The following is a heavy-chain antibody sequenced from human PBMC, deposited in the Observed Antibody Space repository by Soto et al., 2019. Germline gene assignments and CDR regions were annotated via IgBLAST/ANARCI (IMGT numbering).Heavy chain of an antibody. Sequence: EVQLVESGGGLVKPGGSLRLSCAASGFTFSNAWLSWVRQAPGKGLEWVGRIKSKTDGGTTDYTAPVQGRFTTSRYDSKNTLYLQMNSVETEDAAVYYCTTGSTSAKNYWGQGALVAVSS. D-gene: IGHD6-6*01. CDR1: GFTFSNAW. J-gene: IGHJ4*02. CDR3: TTGSTSAKNY. CDR2: IKSKTDGGTT. V-gene: IGHV3-15*01.